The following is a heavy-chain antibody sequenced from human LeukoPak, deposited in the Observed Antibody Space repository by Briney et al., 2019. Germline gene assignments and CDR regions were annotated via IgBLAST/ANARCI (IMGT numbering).Heavy chain of an antibody. D-gene: IGHD3-10*01. V-gene: IGHV3-30*02. CDR1: GFTFSYYG. CDR3: AKDFRAKYGSGAYGWFDP. J-gene: IGHJ5*02. CDR2: IRFEGTEK. Sequence: GGSLRLSCAASGFTFSYYGMHWVRQTPGKGLEWVAFIRFEGTEKFYADSVKGRFTISRDNYQNTLYLEMNSLRVEDTGVYYCAKDFRAKYGSGAYGWFDPWGQGTLVTVSS.